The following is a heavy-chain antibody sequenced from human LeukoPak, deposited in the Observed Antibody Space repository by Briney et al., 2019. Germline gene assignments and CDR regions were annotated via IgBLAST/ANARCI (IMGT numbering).Heavy chain of an antibody. CDR3: ARVVEGSCDY. J-gene: IGHJ4*02. CDR2: IYYSGST. Sequence: KSSETLSLTCTDSGGSISSSSYYWGWIRQPPGKGLEWIGSIYYSGSTYYNPSLKSRVTISVDTSKNQFSLKLSSVTAADTAVYYCARVVEGSCDYWGQGTLVTVSS. V-gene: IGHV4-39*07. CDR1: GGSISSSSYY. D-gene: IGHD2-15*01.